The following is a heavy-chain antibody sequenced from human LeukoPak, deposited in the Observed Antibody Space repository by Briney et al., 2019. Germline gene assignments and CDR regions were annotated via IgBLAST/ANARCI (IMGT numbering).Heavy chain of an antibody. J-gene: IGHJ4*02. CDR2: INPNSGGT. CDR3: ARSEGGIVGARVPPDY. D-gene: IGHD1-26*01. V-gene: IGHV1-2*02. CDR1: GYTFTGYY. Sequence: GASVKVSCKASGYTFTGYYMHWVRQAPGQGLEWMGWINPNSGGTNYAQKFQGRVTMTRDTSISTAYMELSRLRSDDTAVYYCARSEGGIVGARVPPDYWGQGTLVTVSS.